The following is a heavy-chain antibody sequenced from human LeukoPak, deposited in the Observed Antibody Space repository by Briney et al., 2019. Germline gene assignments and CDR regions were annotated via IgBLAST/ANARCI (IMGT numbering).Heavy chain of an antibody. J-gene: IGHJ6*03. CDR1: GFTFSSYE. D-gene: IGHD4-17*01. V-gene: IGHV3-48*03. Sequence: PGGSLRLSCAASGFTFSSYEMNWVRQAPGKGLEWVSYISSSGSTIYYADSVKGRFTISRDNAKNSLYLQMNSLRAEDTAVYYCAKFTTKLSYYYMDVWGKGTTVTISS. CDR2: ISSSGSTI. CDR3: AKFTTKLSYYYMDV.